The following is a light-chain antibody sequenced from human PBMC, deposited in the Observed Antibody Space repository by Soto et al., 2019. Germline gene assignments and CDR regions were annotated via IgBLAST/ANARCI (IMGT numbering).Light chain of an antibody. Sequence: EIVMTQSPATLSVSPGERATLSCRASQSVTKNYLAWYQQKPGQAPRLLIYGVSTRATGIPARFSGSGSGTEFTLTISSLQSEDFAVYYCQQYSSWPLTFGGGTKVEIQ. J-gene: IGKJ4*01. CDR2: GVS. CDR1: QSVTKN. CDR3: QQYSSWPLT. V-gene: IGKV3-15*01.